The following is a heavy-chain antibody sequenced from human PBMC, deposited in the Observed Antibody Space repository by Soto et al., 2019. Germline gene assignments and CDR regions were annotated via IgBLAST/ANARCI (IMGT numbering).Heavy chain of an antibody. D-gene: IGHD2-21*01. J-gene: IGHJ4*02. CDR1: GFPFSDYY. CDR3: VRGGGGGLFEH. V-gene: IGHV3-11*06. Sequence: GGSLRLSCPTCGFPFSDYYMSWIRQAPGKGLEWLSHISPKSTYRNYADSVKGRFTISRDNTKSSLFLQMNSLGVEDTAVYYCVRGGGGGLFEHWGQGVLVTVSS. CDR2: ISPKSTYR.